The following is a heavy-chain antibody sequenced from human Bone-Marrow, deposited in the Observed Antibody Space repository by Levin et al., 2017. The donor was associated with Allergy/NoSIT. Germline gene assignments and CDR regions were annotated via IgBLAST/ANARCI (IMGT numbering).Heavy chain of an antibody. J-gene: IGHJ6*02. V-gene: IGHV3-15*07. CDR1: GFNFANAW. D-gene: IGHD1-26*01. CDR3: TTDNPFVGGMDV. Sequence: GESLKISCAASGFNFANAWMNWVRQAPGKGLEWVGRIKIKSDGETTDYAAPVKGRFSISRDDSKNTLYLQMNSLKTEDTALYYCTTDNPFVGGMDVWGQGTTVTVSS. CDR2: IKIKSDGETT.